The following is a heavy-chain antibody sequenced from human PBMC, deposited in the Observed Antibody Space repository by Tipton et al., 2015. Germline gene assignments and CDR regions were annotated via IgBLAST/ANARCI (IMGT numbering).Heavy chain of an antibody. V-gene: IGHV3-30*02. D-gene: IGHD3-22*01. CDR3: AKDRYDSRGYGDWYFDI. Sequence: SLRLSCSASRFTFENYGVHWVRQAPGKGLEWVAFIRDDGTDKYYGESVRGRFTISRDNSQTTLYLEMHGLRLEDTAFYYCAKDRYDSRGYGDWYFDIWGRGTLVTVSS. J-gene: IGHJ2*01. CDR1: RFTFENYG. CDR2: IRDDGTDK.